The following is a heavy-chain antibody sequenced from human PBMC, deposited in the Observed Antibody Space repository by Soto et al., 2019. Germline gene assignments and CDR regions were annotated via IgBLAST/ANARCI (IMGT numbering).Heavy chain of an antibody. V-gene: IGHV4-31*02. J-gene: IGHJ4*02. Sequence: SETLSLTCNISGGCITSVNHYWSWIRQSPGEGLEWIGYIFDSGTTHYNPPLKGRLTIAGDTSQTQFSLTIHSVTVADTAVYYCAREVAGTGAFDYWGQGTLVTVSS. CDR3: AREVAGTGAFDY. CDR2: IFDSGTT. D-gene: IGHD2-8*02. CDR1: GGCITSVNHY.